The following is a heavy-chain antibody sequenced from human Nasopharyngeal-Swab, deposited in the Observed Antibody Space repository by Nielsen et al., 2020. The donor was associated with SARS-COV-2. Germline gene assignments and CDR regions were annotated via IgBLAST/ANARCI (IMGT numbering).Heavy chain of an antibody. V-gene: IGHV1-69*13. CDR2: IIPIFGTA. CDR3: ARGQILYDLDYYFYYYMDV. Sequence: SVKVSCKASGGTFSSYAISWVRQAPGQGLELMGGIIPIFGTANYAQKFQGRVTITADESTSTAYMEVSSLRSEDTAVYYCARGQILYDLDYYFYYYMDVWGKGTTVTVSS. J-gene: IGHJ6*03. D-gene: IGHD2-2*02. CDR1: GGTFSSYA.